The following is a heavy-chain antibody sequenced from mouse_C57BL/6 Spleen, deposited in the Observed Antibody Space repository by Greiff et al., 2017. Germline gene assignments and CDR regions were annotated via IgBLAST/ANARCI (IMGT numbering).Heavy chain of an antibody. CDR1: GYAFSSSW. D-gene: IGHD1-1*01. CDR2: IYPGDGDT. Sequence: QVQLQQSGPELVKPGASVTISCKASGYAFSSSWMNWVKQRPGKGLEWIGRIYPGDGDTNYNGKFKGKATLTADKSSSTAYMQLSSLTSEDSAVYFCAGTTVVATNYFDYWGQGTTLTVSS. CDR3: AGTTVVATNYFDY. J-gene: IGHJ2*01. V-gene: IGHV1-82*01.